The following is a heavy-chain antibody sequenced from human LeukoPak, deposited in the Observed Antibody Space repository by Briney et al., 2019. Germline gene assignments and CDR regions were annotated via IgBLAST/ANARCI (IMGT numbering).Heavy chain of an antibody. CDR1: GFAVSDSF. V-gene: IGHV3-53*01. D-gene: IGHD6-19*01. J-gene: IGHJ4*02. CDR3: ARAGGLRIAVAPIDC. Sequence: GGSLRLSCAASGFAVSDSFMTWVRQAPGKGLEWFSVLYSGGGTFYADSVKGRFTISRDNSKNMLYLQMNSLRAEDTAVYYCARAGGLRIAVAPIDCWGQGTLVTVSS. CDR2: LYSGGGT.